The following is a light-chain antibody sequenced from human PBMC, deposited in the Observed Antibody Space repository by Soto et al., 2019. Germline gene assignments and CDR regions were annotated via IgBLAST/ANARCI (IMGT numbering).Light chain of an antibody. CDR2: EGS. V-gene: IGLV2-23*01. CDR1: SSDVGSYHL. Sequence: QSALTQPASVSGSPGQSITISCTGTSSDVGSYHLVSWYQQHPGKAPKLMIYEGSKRPSGISNRFPGSKSGNTASLTISGLQAEDEAEYYCCSYAESSSIYVFGSGTKLTVL. CDR3: CSYAESSSIYV. J-gene: IGLJ1*01.